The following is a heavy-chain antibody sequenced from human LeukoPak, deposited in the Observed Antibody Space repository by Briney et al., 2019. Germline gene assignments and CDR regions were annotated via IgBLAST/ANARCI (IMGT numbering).Heavy chain of an antibody. D-gene: IGHD4-23*01. CDR2: IYSGGST. CDR3: ARDEVAYSGGFYYYYYMDV. V-gene: IGHV3-53*01. J-gene: IGHJ6*03. CDR1: GSTVSSNY. Sequence: GGSLRLSCAASGSTVSSNYMSCVRPAPGKGLEWVSVIYSGGSTYYADSVKGRFTISRDNSKNTLYLQMNSLRAEDTAVYYCARDEVAYSGGFYYYYYMDVWGKGTTVTVSS.